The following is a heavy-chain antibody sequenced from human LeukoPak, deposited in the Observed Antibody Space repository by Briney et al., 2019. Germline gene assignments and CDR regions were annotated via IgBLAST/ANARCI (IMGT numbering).Heavy chain of an antibody. V-gene: IGHV4-59*01. CDR3: ASSDSSGYASFDY. Sequence: SETLSLTCTVSGGSLSCYYWSWLWQPPGKGLEWIGHIYYSGSTNYNPSLKSRVTISVDTSKNQFSLKLSSVTAADTAVYYCASSDSSGYASFDYWGQGTLVTVSS. CDR2: IYYSGST. CDR1: GGSLSCYY. J-gene: IGHJ4*02. D-gene: IGHD3-22*01.